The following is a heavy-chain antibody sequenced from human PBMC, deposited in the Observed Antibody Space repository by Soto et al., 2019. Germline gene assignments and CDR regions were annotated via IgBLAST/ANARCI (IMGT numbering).Heavy chain of an antibody. CDR2: IDSGGGT. V-gene: IGHV3-66*01. CDR1: GFTISTNY. Sequence: EVQLVESGGGLVQPGGSLTLSCAASGFTISTNYMTWVRQAPGKGLEWVSLIDSGGGTYYADSLKGRFTISRDNSKNTLQLQMNNRRAEDTAVYYCARDRRWYAYWGQGTLVTVSS. J-gene: IGHJ4*02. CDR3: ARDRRWYAY. D-gene: IGHD6-13*01.